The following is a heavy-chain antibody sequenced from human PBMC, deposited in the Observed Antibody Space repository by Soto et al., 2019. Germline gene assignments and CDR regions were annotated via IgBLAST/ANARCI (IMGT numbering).Heavy chain of an antibody. D-gene: IGHD6-19*01. Sequence: GASVKVSCKASGYTFTSYGISWVRQAPGQGLEWMGWISAYNGNTNYAQKLQGRVTMTTDTSTSTAYMELRSLRSDDTAVYYCARGAKYRSSSGWYVDNWFDPWGQGTLVTVSS. CDR3: ARGAKYRSSSGWYVDNWFDP. J-gene: IGHJ5*02. CDR2: ISAYNGNT. V-gene: IGHV1-18*01. CDR1: GYTFTSYG.